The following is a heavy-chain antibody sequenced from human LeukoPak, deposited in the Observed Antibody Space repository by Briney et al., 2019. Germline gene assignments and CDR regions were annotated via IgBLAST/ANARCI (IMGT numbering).Heavy chain of an antibody. CDR1: GFTFSSYG. J-gene: IGHJ6*02. D-gene: IGHD6-13*01. V-gene: IGHV3-33*01. CDR2: IWYDGSNK. Sequence: PGGSLRLSCAASGFTFSSYGMHWVRQAPGKGREWVAVIWYDGSNKYYADSVKGRFTISRDNSKNTLYLQMNSLRAEDTAVYYCARSIAAAGQGVYYYYYYGMDVWGQGTTVTVSS. CDR3: ARSIAAAGQGVYYYYYYGMDV.